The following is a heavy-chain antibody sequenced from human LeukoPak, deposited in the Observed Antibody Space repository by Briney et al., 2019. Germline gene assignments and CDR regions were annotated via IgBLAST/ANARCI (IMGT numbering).Heavy chain of an antibody. CDR1: GYNFASEG. D-gene: IGHD3-22*01. J-gene: IGHJ3*01. CDR2: ISGYNCNT. CDR3: ARDRLTSSSFRYYYATAGYQSDAFDV. Sequence: ASVTVSCKTSGYNFASEGIKWVRQAPGQGLEWMGWISGYNCNTHYAQNFQGRVTMTRDTSTSTVYMELRSLRSDDTAVYYCARDRLTSSSFRYYYATAGYQSDAFDVWGQGTMVTVS. V-gene: IGHV1-18*01.